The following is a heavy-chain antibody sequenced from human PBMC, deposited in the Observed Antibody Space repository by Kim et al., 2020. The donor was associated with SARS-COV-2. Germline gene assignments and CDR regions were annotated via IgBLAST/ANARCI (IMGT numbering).Heavy chain of an antibody. V-gene: IGHV3-30*01. J-gene: IGHJ6*02. D-gene: IGHD2-2*01. CDR3: ARDGGNHQRYQLNYYYGMDV. Sequence: RFTISRDNSKNTLYLQMNSLRAEDTAVYYCARDGGNHQRYQLNYYYGMDVWGQGTTVTVSS.